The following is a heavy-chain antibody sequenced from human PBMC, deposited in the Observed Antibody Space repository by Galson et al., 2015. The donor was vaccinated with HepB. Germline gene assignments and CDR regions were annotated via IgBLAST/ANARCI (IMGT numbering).Heavy chain of an antibody. Sequence: SLRLSCAASGFTFNNYAMSWVRQAPGKGLEWVSAITNSGGHTYYADSVKGRFTISRDNSRNTLYLQMNSLRAEDTALYYCAKEWDAGYSSDGDWFDPWGQGTLVTVFS. D-gene: IGHD6-19*01. CDR1: GFTFNNYA. V-gene: IGHV3-23*01. CDR3: AKEWDAGYSSDGDWFDP. J-gene: IGHJ5*02. CDR2: ITNSGGHT.